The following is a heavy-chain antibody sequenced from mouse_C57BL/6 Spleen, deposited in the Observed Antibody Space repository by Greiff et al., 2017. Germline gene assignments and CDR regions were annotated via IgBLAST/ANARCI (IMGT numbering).Heavy chain of an antibody. V-gene: IGHV1-54*01. CDR2: INPGSGGT. Sequence: VQLQQSGAELVRPGTSVSVSCKASGYAFTNYLIEWVKQRPGQGLEWIGVINPGSGGTNYNEKFKGKATLTADKSSSTAYMQLSSLTSEDSAVYFCARSTTGAMDYWGQGTSVTVSS. CDR3: ARSTTGAMDY. J-gene: IGHJ4*01. CDR1: GYAFTNYL. D-gene: IGHD1-1*01.